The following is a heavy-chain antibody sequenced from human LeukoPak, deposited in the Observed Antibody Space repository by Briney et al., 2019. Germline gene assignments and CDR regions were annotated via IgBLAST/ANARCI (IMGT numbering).Heavy chain of an antibody. J-gene: IGHJ4*02. D-gene: IGHD6-6*01. CDR1: GGSISSCY. Sequence: PSETLSLTCTVSGGSISSCYWSWIRQPPGKGLEWIGYIYHSGSTYYNPSLKSRVTISVDRSKNQFSLKLSSVTAADTAVYYCARDPYSSSSGYWGQGTLVTVSS. CDR3: ARDPYSSSSGY. CDR2: IYHSGST. V-gene: IGHV4-59*12.